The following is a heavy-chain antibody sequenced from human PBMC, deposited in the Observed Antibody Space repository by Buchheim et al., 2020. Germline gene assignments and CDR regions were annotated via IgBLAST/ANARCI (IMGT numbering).Heavy chain of an antibody. V-gene: IGHV3-30*18. CDR1: GFTFSSYG. Sequence: QVQLVESGGGVVQPGRSLRLSCAASGFTFSSYGMHWVRQAPGKGLEWVAVISYDGSNKYYADSVKGRFTISRDNSKNTLYLQMNSLRAEDTAVYYDAKDLLNPRMGMVRGVTHGLDDWGQGT. D-gene: IGHD3-10*01. J-gene: IGHJ4*02. CDR2: ISYDGSNK. CDR3: AKDLLNPRMGMVRGVTHGLDD.